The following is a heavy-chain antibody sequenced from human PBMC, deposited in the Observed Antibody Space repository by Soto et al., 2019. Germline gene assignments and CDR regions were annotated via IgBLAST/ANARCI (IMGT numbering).Heavy chain of an antibody. CDR1: GYSFTSYW. Sequence: PGASLKISCKGSGYSFTSYWIGWVRQMPGKGLEWMGIIYPGDSDTRYSPSFQGQVTISVDKSISTAYLQWSSLKASDTAMYCCARHEQSISPGSNYYGMDVWGQGTTVTVSS. CDR2: IYPGDSDT. J-gene: IGHJ6*02. D-gene: IGHD3-3*02. CDR3: ARHEQSISPGSNYYGMDV. V-gene: IGHV5-51*01.